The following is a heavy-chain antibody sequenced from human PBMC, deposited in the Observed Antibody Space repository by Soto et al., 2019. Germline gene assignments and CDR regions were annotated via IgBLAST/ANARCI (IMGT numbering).Heavy chain of an antibody. CDR2: ISGSGDTT. CDR3: AKVVARSGHDLGGFDY. CDR1: GSTLSTYA. Sequence: EVQLLESGGGLVQPGGSLILSCAASGSTLSTYAMTWVRQAPGKGLEWVSAISGSGDTTYYADSVKGRFNISRDNSKNTVDLQMNSRRAEDTAVYFCAKVVARSGHDLGGFDYWGQGTLVTVSS. J-gene: IGHJ4*02. V-gene: IGHV3-23*01. D-gene: IGHD5-12*01.